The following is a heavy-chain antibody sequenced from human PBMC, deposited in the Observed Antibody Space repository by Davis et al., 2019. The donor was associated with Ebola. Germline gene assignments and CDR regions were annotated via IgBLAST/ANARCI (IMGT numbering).Heavy chain of an antibody. Sequence: GESLKISCAASGFTFSSYAMHWVRQAPGKGLEWVAVISYDGSNKYYADSVKGRFTISRDNSRNTLFLQMNSLRVEDTALYYCAKGSGGSCYSSDDYWGQGTLVTVSS. D-gene: IGHD2-15*01. V-gene: IGHV3-30-3*01. CDR3: AKGSGGSCYSSDDY. J-gene: IGHJ4*02. CDR2: ISYDGSNK. CDR1: GFTFSSYA.